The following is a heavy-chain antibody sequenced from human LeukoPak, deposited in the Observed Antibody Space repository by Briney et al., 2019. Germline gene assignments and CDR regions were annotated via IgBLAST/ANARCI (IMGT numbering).Heavy chain of an antibody. J-gene: IGHJ3*02. CDR3: ARATRGDSSGYYAFDI. D-gene: IGHD3-22*01. V-gene: IGHV1-69*13. CDR1: GGTFSSYA. CDR2: IIPIFGTA. Sequence: SVKVSCKASGGTFSSYAISWVRQAPGQGLEWMGGIIPIFGTANYAQKFQGRVTITADESTSTAYMELSSLRSEDAAVYYCARATRGDSSGYYAFDIWGQGTMVTVSS.